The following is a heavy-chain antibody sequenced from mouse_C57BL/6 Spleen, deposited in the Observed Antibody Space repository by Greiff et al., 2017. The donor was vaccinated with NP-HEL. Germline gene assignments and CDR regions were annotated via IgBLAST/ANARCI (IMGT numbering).Heavy chain of an antibody. J-gene: IGHJ4*01. CDR2: INPNNGGT. Sequence: EVQGVESGPELVKPGASVKIPCKASGYTFTDYNMDWVKQSHGKSLEWIGDINPNNGGTIYNQKFKGKATLTVDKSSSTAYMELRSLKSEDTAVYYCARKDYSNYGAMDYWGQGTSVTVSS. CDR1: GYTFTDYN. V-gene: IGHV1-18*01. CDR3: ARKDYSNYGAMDY. D-gene: IGHD2-5*01.